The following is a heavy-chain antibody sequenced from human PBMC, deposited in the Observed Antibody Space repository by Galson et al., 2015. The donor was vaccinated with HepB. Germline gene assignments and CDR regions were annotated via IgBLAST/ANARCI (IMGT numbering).Heavy chain of an antibody. CDR2: IIPIFGTA. V-gene: IGHV1-69*13. Sequence: SVKVSCKASGGTFSSYAISWVRQAPGQGLEWMGGIIPIFGTANYAQKFQGRVTITADESTSTAYMELSSLRSEDTAVYYCARECVVGATYFDYWGQGTLVTVSS. J-gene: IGHJ4*02. D-gene: IGHD1-26*01. CDR1: GGTFSSYA. CDR3: ARECVVGATYFDY.